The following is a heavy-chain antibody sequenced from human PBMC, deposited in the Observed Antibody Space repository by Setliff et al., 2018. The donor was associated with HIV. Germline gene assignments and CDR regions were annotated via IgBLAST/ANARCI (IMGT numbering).Heavy chain of an antibody. J-gene: IGHJ4*02. CDR1: GFIFSDYW. CDR3: ARDEGYYDSSGYSVGDY. V-gene: IGHV3-7*05. CDR2: IKQDGNDK. D-gene: IGHD3-22*01. Sequence: GGSLRLSCTTSGFIFSDYWMSWVRQGPGKGLAWVATIKQDGNDKYYVDSVKGRFTISRDNGKKSLYLQMNSLRAEDTALYYCARDEGYYDSSGYSVGDYWGQGTLVTVSS.